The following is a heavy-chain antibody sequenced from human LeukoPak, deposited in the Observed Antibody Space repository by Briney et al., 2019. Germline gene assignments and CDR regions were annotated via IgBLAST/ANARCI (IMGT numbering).Heavy chain of an antibody. V-gene: IGHV3-48*03. J-gene: IGHJ4*02. CDR2: IDSGGSTK. CDR1: GFTFSSSE. CDR3: ATVGRSTRPGY. D-gene: IGHD6-6*01. Sequence: GGSLRLSCAASGFTFSSSEMNWVRQAPGKGLEWISYIDSGGSTKYYADSVKGRFTVSRDNAKNSLFLQMNSLRAEDTAVYYCATVGRSTRPGYWGQGTRVTVSS.